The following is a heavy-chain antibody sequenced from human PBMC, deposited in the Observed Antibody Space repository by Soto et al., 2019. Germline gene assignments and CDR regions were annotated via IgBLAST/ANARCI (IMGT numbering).Heavy chain of an antibody. Sequence: GGSLRLSCAASGFTVSSNYMSWVRQAPGKGLEWVSVIYSGGSAYYADSVKGRFTISRDNSKNTLYLQMNSLRAEDTAVYYCARDSSSPNPPYYYYYYGMDVWGQGTTVTVSS. V-gene: IGHV3-53*01. CDR1: GFTVSSNY. CDR2: IYSGGSA. D-gene: IGHD6-13*01. CDR3: ARDSSSPNPPYYYYYYGMDV. J-gene: IGHJ6*02.